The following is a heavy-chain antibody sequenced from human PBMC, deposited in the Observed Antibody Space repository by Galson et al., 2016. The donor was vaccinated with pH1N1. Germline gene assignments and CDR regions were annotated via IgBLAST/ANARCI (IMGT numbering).Heavy chain of an antibody. V-gene: IGHV6-1*01. D-gene: IGHD3-3*01. J-gene: IGHJ3*02. CDR1: WDSVSSNSAT. CDR2: TYYRSKWYN. Sequence: CAISWDSVSSNSATWNWIRQSPSRGLEWLGRTYYRSKWYNDYAESVKIRIIISPDTSKNQLSLQLNSVTPADTAVYYCARGVIDYDFWSGYQDHAAFDIWGQGTMVIVSS. CDR3: ARGVIDYDFWSGYQDHAAFDI.